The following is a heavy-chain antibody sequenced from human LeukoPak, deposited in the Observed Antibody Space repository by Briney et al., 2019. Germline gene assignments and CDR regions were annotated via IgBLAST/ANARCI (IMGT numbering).Heavy chain of an antibody. J-gene: IGHJ6*03. CDR3: ARMYYDFWSGIRGDYYYYMDV. D-gene: IGHD3-3*01. CDR2: ISSNGCST. V-gene: IGHV3-64*01. Sequence: PGGSLRLSRAASGFTFSSYAMHWVRQAPGKGLEYVSAISSNGCSTYYANSVKGSFTISRDNSKNTLYLQMGSLRAEDMAVYYCARMYYDFWSGIRGDYYYYMDVWGKGTTVTVSS. CDR1: GFTFSSYA.